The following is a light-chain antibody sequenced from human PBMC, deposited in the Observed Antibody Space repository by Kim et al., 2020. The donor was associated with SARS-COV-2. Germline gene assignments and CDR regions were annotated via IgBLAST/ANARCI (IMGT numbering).Light chain of an antibody. J-gene: IGLJ2*01. CDR2: YDS. CDR1: SIGSKV. CDR3: QVWDSSSDHRVV. V-gene: IGLV3-21*04. Sequence: PSRASRIACGENSIGSKVVHCCQQQPGQAPLLVISYDSDRPSGIPERFSGSTSANTATLTISRVEAGDEDDYYCQVWDSSSDHRVVFGGGTQLTVL.